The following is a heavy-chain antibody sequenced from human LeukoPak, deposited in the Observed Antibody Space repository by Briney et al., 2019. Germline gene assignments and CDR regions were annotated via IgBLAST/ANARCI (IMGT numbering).Heavy chain of an antibody. D-gene: IGHD5-12*01. CDR3: ARAGGYSGYDFDY. Sequence: LRLSCAASGFTFSDYYWSWIRQPPGKGLEWIGYIYYSGSTYYNPSLKSRVTISVDTSKNQFSLKLSSVTAADTAVYYCARAGGYSGYDFDYWGQGTLVTVSS. J-gene: IGHJ4*02. CDR2: IYYSGST. CDR1: GFTFSDYY. V-gene: IGHV4-30-4*01.